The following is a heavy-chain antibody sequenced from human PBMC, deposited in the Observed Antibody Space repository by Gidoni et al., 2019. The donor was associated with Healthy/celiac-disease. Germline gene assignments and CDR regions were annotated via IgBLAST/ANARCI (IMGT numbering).Heavy chain of an antibody. CDR2: ISSSGISI. Sequence: EVQLVESGGGLVQPGGSPGLTYAASGSTCRCSEMNWVRQVPGKGLEWVSYISSSGISIYYADSVKGRFTISRDNAKNSLYLQMNSLRAEDTAVYYCARELYPHRLVAATNWFDPWGQGTLVTVSS. J-gene: IGHJ5*02. CDR1: GSTCRCSE. V-gene: IGHV3-48*03. CDR3: ARELYPHRLVAATNWFDP. D-gene: IGHD2-15*01.